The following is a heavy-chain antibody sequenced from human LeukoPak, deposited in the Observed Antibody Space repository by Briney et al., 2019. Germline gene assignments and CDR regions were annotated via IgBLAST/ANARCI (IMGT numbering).Heavy chain of an antibody. Sequence: GGSLRLSCAASGFTFSSYSMNWVRQAPGKGLEWVSYISSSSSTIYYADSVKGRFTISRDNAKNSLYLQMNSLRAEDTAVYYCARDQVVPASGYFQHWGQGTLVTVSS. CDR1: GFTFSSYS. V-gene: IGHV3-48*01. CDR2: ISSSSSTI. D-gene: IGHD2-2*01. J-gene: IGHJ1*01. CDR3: ARDQVVPASGYFQH.